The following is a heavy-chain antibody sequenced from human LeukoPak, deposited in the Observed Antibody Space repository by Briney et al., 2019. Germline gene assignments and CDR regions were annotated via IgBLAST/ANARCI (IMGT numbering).Heavy chain of an antibody. CDR3: TREAAAGIDY. CDR1: GFTFSTYW. CDR2: IKQDGSEK. D-gene: IGHD6-13*01. Sequence: GGSLRLSCAASGFTFSTYWMSWVRQAPGKGREWVANIKQDGSEKYYLDSVMGRFTISRDNAKNSLYLQMNSLRAEDTAVYFCTREAAAGIDYWGQGTLVTVSS. V-gene: IGHV3-7*01. J-gene: IGHJ4*02.